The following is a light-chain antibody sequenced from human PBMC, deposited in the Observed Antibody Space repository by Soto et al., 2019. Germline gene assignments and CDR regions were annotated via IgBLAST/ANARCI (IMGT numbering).Light chain of an antibody. V-gene: IGLV2-14*03. Sequence: QSALTQPASVSGSPGQSITISCTGTSSDIGGYNYVSWYQQHPGKAPKLMIYDVSRRPSGISNRFSGSKSGNTASLTISGLQAEDEADYYCSAYTTSGSRLFGGGTKLT. J-gene: IGLJ2*01. CDR3: SAYTTSGSRL. CDR2: DVS. CDR1: SSDIGGYNY.